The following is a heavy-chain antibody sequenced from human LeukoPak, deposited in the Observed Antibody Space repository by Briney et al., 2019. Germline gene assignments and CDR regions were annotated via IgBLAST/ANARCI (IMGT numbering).Heavy chain of an antibody. CDR3: ARHKRGYSYGFSDAFDI. CDR2: IYYSGST. J-gene: IGHJ3*02. Sequence: PSETLSLTCAFYGGSFSGYSLTWIRQPPGKGLEWIGSIYYSGSTYYNPSLKSRVTISVDTSKNQFSLKLSSVTAADTAVYYCARHKRGYSYGFSDAFDIWGQGTMVTVSS. V-gene: IGHV4-34*01. D-gene: IGHD5-18*01. CDR1: GGSFSGYS.